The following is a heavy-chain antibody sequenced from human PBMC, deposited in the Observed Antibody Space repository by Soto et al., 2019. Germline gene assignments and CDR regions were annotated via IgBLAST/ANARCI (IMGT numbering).Heavy chain of an antibody. J-gene: IGHJ6*02. D-gene: IGHD2-21*02. Sequence: GGSLRLSCAASGFTFSSYAMSWVRQAPGKGLEWVSAISGSGGSTYYADSVKGRFTISRDNSKNTLYLQMNSLRAEDTAVYYCAKRELVVVTAIRGDYGMDVWGQGTTVTVSS. CDR2: ISGSGGST. V-gene: IGHV3-23*01. CDR1: GFTFSSYA. CDR3: AKRELVVVTAIRGDYGMDV.